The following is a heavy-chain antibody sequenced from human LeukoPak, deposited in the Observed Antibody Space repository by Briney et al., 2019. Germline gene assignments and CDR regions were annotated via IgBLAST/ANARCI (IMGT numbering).Heavy chain of an antibody. CDR1: GGSVSSKTYY. Sequence: SETLSLTCTVSGGSVSSKTYYWACIRQPPGKGLEWIGRIYFNGRTYYHPSLENRATIYVDTCTNRLSLTPPCAPAPDTAISFCARYSKGELSVIDYWGQGTLVTVSS. V-gene: IGHV4-39*02. CDR2: IYFNGRT. J-gene: IGHJ4*02. D-gene: IGHD1-7*01. CDR3: ARYSKGELSVIDY.